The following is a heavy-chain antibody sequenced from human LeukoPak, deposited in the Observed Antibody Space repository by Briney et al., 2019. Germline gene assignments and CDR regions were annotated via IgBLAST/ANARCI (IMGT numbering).Heavy chain of an antibody. Sequence: SVKVSCKASGGTFSSYAISWVRQAPGQGLEWMGRIIPILGIANYAQKFQGRVTITADKSTSTAYMELSSLRSEDTAVYYCARRTGRYYYGMDVWGQGTTVTVSS. CDR1: GGTFSSYA. CDR3: ARRTGRYYYGMDV. CDR2: IIPILGIA. J-gene: IGHJ6*02. V-gene: IGHV1-69*04.